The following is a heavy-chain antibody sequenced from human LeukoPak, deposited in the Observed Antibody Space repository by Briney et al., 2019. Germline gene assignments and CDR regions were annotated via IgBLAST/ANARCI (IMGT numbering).Heavy chain of an antibody. CDR2: ISWNSGSI. CDR1: GFTFDGYA. Sequence: GGSLRLSCAASGFTFDGYAMHWVRQAPGKGLEWVSGISWNSGSIGYADSVKGRFTISRDNAKNSLYLQMNSLRAEDTALYYCAKGPSDIVVVPAARYYFDYWGQGTLVTVSS. CDR3: AKGPSDIVVVPAARYYFDY. D-gene: IGHD2-2*01. J-gene: IGHJ4*02. V-gene: IGHV3-9*01.